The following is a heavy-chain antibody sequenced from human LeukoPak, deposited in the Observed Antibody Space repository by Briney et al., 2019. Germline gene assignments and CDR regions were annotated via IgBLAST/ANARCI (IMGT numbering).Heavy chain of an antibody. CDR1: GGSISSSAYY. V-gene: IGHV4-39*01. Sequence: SETLSLTCTTSGGSISSSAYYWGWIRQPPGKGLEWVGSISSGGTTYYNPSLKSRVTISVDTSKNQFSLKLSSMTAADMAVYYCAPAYVWGSFRSFNYWGQGTLVTVSS. J-gene: IGHJ4*02. CDR3: APAYVWGSFRSFNY. CDR2: ISSGGTT. D-gene: IGHD3-16*02.